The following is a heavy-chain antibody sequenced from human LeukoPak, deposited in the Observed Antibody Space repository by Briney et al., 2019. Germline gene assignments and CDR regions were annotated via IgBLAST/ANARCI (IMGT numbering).Heavy chain of an antibody. Sequence: GSLRLSCAASGFTFSSYAMHWVRQAPGKGLEWVAVISYDGSNKYYADSVKGRFTISRDNSKNTLYLQMNSLRAEDTAVYYCARDDIAAADTVDYWGQGTLVTVSS. CDR2: ISYDGSNK. D-gene: IGHD6-13*01. CDR3: ARDDIAAADTVDY. V-gene: IGHV3-30*04. CDR1: GFTFSSYA. J-gene: IGHJ4*02.